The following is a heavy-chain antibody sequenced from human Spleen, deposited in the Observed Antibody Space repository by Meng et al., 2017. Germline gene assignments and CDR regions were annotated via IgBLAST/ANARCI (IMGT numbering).Heavy chain of an antibody. V-gene: IGHV3-30*04. D-gene: IGHD4-11*01. CDR2: ISYDGSNK. J-gene: IGHJ4*02. Sequence: GESLKISCAASGFTFSSYAMHWVRQAPGKGLEWVAVISYDGSNKYYAGSLKGRFTISRDNSKNTLYLKVNGLRAEDTAVYYCARDYSPTDGTTDYWGQGYWGQGTLVTVSS. CDR1: GFTFSSYA. CDR3: ARDYSPTDGTTDYWGQGY.